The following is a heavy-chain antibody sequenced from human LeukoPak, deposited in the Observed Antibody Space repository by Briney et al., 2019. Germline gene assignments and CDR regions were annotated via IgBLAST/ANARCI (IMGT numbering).Heavy chain of an antibody. CDR1: GITLSNYG. CDR3: ARDDSSGYFDY. Sequence: PGGSLRLSCAVSGITLSNYGMSWVRQAPGKGLEWVAGLSGSGGGTNYADSVQGRFTISRDNPKNTLYLQMNSLRAEDTAVYYCARDDSSGYFDYWGQGTLVTVSS. D-gene: IGHD6-25*01. V-gene: IGHV3-23*01. J-gene: IGHJ4*02. CDR2: LSGSGGGT.